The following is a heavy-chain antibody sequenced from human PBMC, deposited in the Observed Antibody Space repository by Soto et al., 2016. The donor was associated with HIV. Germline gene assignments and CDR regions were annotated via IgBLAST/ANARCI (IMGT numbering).Heavy chain of an antibody. CDR2: ITWNSNNI. CDR1: GFTFDDYA. CDR3: VKDAGTNFYWYLDL. J-gene: IGHJ2*01. Sequence: EVQLVESGGGLEQPGRSLRLSCTASGFTFDDYAMHWVRQAPGKGLEWVSGITWNSNNIDYADSVKGRFTVSRDNAKNSLYLEINSLRPEDTALYYCVKDAGTNFYWYLDLWGRGTLGHCLL. V-gene: IGHV3-9*01. D-gene: IGHD1-1*01.